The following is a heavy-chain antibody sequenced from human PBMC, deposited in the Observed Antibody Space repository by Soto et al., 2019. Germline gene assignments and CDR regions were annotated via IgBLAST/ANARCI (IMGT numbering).Heavy chain of an antibody. CDR3: ARLYCGGDCYTPY. J-gene: IGHJ4*02. CDR1: GFIFSDYY. V-gene: IGHV3-72*01. D-gene: IGHD2-21*02. Sequence: EVQLVESGGGLVQPGGSRRLSCAASGFIFSDYYMDCVRQAPGKGLEWVGRIRNKANSYSTEYAASGRGRFTVSRDDSSKSLFLQMNSLRSEDADVYYCARLYCGGDCYTPYWGQGTLVSVSS. CDR2: IRNKANSYST.